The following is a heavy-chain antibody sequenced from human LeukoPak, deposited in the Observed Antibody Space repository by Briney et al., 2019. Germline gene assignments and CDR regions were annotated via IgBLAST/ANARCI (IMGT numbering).Heavy chain of an antibody. J-gene: IGHJ4*02. CDR3: ARPGYCTNGLCQYYFDY. CDR2: IYYSGST. CDR1: GGSISSSSYY. D-gene: IGHD2-8*01. Sequence: PSDTLSLTCTVSGGSISSSSYYWCWIRQHPGKGLEWIGSIYYSGSTYYNPSLKSRVTISVDTSKNQFSLKLSSVTAADTAVYYCARPGYCTNGLCQYYFDYWGQGTLVTVSS. V-gene: IGHV4-39*01.